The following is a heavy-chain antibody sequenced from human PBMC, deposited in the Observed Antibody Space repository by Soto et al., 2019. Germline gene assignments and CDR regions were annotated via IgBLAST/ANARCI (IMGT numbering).Heavy chain of an antibody. CDR2: ISDSGSTI. Sequence: QMQLVQSGGGLVKPGGSLTLSCKGSGFTFSDYYMIWVRQTPGKGLEWLAYISDSGSTIYYADSVRARFTIFRENAANSVYLQLDGRTDGDTAFYYCARGGSGWTRGGWLGPWGQGSLVTVSS. D-gene: IGHD6-25*01. V-gene: IGHV3-11*01. J-gene: IGHJ5*02. CDR3: ARGGSGWTRGGWLGP. CDR1: GFTFSDYY.